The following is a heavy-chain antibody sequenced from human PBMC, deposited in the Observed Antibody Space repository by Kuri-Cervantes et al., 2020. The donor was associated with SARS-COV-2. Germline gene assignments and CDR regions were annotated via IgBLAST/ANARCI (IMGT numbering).Heavy chain of an antibody. Sequence: ASVKVSCKASGYTFTSYGISWVRQAPGQGLEWMGWISAYNGNTNYAQKLQGRVTMTRDTSTSTVYMELSSLRSEDTAVYYRARGSRIVDFDYWGQGTLVTVSS. CDR1: GYTFTSYG. J-gene: IGHJ4*02. D-gene: IGHD2-15*01. V-gene: IGHV1-18*01. CDR2: ISAYNGNT. CDR3: ARGSRIVDFDY.